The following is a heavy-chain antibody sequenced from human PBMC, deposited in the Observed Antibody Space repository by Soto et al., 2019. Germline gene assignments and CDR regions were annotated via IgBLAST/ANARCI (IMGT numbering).Heavy chain of an antibody. CDR2: VSYNGNT. J-gene: IGHJ3*01. V-gene: IGHV4-59*07. CDR1: GGSITPYY. Sequence: QVQLKESGPGLVKPADTLSLKCTVSGGSITPYYWSWIRQTPGGGLEWIGYVSYNGNTNYNPSLKSRVSISADTSKNEFSLKLTSLTAADAAMYFCARQQYTVVTAFDVWGQGTMVAVSS. D-gene: IGHD2-15*01. CDR3: ARQQYTVVTAFDV.